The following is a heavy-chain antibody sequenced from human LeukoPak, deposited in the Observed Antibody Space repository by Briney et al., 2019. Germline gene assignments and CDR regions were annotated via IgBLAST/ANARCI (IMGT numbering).Heavy chain of an antibody. CDR1: GFTFSSYG. CDR2: IWYDGSNK. Sequence: GGSLRLSCAASGFTFSSYGMHWVRQAPGKGLEWVAVIWYDGSNKYYADSVKGRFTISRDNSKNTLYLQMNSLRAEDTAVYYCAKDSYYDSSGNGGDAFDIWGQGTMVTVSS. CDR3: AKDSYYDSSGNGGDAFDI. V-gene: IGHV3-30*02. J-gene: IGHJ3*02. D-gene: IGHD3-22*01.